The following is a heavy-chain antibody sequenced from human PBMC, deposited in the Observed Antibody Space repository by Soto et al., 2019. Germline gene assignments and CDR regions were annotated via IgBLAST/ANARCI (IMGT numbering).Heavy chain of an antibody. Sequence: PSETLSLTCAVSGGSISHYYLSWIRQPPGKGLEWIGYIYYSGSTNYNPSLKSRVTISVDTSKNQFSLKLSSVTAADTAVYYCARAPSLRYIAAAPYGMDVWGQGTTVTVSS. D-gene: IGHD6-13*01. CDR3: ARAPSLRYIAAAPYGMDV. CDR2: IYYSGST. J-gene: IGHJ6*02. CDR1: GGSISHYY. V-gene: IGHV4-59*01.